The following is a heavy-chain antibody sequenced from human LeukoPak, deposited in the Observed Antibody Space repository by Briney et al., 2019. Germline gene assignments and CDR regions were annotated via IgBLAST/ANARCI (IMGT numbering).Heavy chain of an antibody. J-gene: IGHJ6*03. V-gene: IGHV3-23*01. Sequence: GGSLRLSCAVSGFTFRSYAMNWVRQAPGKGLEWVAAITADGGSTHYTTSVKGRFIISRDTPKNTLSLQMNNLRAEDTAVYFCARVWLRDYMDVWGEGTTVTVSS. CDR2: ITADGGST. CDR3: ARVWLRDYMDV. CDR1: GFTFRSYA. D-gene: IGHD5-12*01.